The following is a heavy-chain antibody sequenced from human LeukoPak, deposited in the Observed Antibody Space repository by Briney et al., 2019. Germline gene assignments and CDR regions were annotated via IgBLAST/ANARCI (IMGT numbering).Heavy chain of an antibody. D-gene: IGHD3-9*01. V-gene: IGHV4-34*01. CDR1: RGSVSGYY. CDR2: ISHTGRS. J-gene: IGHJ4*02. CDR3: ARGFDGLTGYYPPDY. Sequence: PSETLSLTCAIYRGSVSGYYWSWIRQSPGKGLEWIGEISHTGRSKNNPSLKSRVTISEDMSKKQFSLKLNSVTAADTALYYCARGFDGLTGYYPPDYRSQGTLVTVSS.